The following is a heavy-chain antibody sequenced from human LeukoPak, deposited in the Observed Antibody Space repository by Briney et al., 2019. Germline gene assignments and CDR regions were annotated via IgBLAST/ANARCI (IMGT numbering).Heavy chain of an antibody. Sequence: KSGGSLRLSCAASGFTFSDYFMSWIRQAPGKGLEWVSYISSSGSTIYYADSVKGRFTISRDNAKNSLYLQMNSLRAEDTAVYYCARPACTNGVCWAPVWGQGTLVTVSS. J-gene: IGHJ4*02. CDR3: ARPACTNGVCWAPV. V-gene: IGHV3-11*04. CDR2: ISSSGSTI. D-gene: IGHD2-8*01. CDR1: GFTFSDYF.